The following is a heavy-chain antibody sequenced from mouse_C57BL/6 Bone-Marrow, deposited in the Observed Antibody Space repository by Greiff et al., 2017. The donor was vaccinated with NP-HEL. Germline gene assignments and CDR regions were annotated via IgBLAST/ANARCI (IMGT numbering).Heavy chain of an antibody. CDR2: IDPANGNT. CDR3: APVYGSSPWFAY. Sequence: EVQGVESVAELVRPGASVKLSCTASGFNIKNTYMHWVKQRPEQGLEWIGRIDPANGNTKYAPKFQGKATITADTSSNTAYLQLSSLTSEDTAIYYCAPVYGSSPWFAYWGQGTLVTVSA. CDR1: GFNIKNTY. D-gene: IGHD1-1*01. J-gene: IGHJ3*01. V-gene: IGHV14-3*01.